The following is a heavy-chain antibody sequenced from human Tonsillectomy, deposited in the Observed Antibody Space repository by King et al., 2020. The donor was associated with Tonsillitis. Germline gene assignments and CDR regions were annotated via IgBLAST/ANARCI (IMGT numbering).Heavy chain of an antibody. J-gene: IGHJ4*02. Sequence: VQLVQSGAEVKKPGASVKVSCKTSGYTFTNYYMHWVRQAPGQGLEWMGVINPSGGNTNYAQRFQGRVTMTRDTSTSTVYMELSSLRSEDTAVYYCARSHGVPGFGWLLRDFWGQGTLVTVSS. CDR1: GYTFTNYY. V-gene: IGHV1-46*01. CDR3: ARSHGVPGFGWLLRDF. D-gene: IGHD3-10*01. CDR2: INPSGGNT.